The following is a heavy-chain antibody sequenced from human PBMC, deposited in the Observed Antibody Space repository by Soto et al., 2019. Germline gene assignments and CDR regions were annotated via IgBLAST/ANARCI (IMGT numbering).Heavy chain of an antibody. CDR1: GGTFSSYA. V-gene: IGHV1-69*01. Sequence: QVQLVQSGAEVKKPGSSVKVSCKASGGTFSSYAISWVRQAPGQGLEWMGGIIPIFGTANYAQKFQGRVTIPPDESASAAYMELSSLRSEDTAVYYCARSPAGYLRDCSSTSCLGGVYNWFDPWGQGTLVTVSS. J-gene: IGHJ5*02. CDR3: ARSPAGYLRDCSSTSCLGGVYNWFDP. CDR2: IIPIFGTA. D-gene: IGHD2-2*01.